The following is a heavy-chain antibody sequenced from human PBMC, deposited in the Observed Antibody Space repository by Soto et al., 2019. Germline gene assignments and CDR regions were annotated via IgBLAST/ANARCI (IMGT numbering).Heavy chain of an antibody. Sequence: SQTLSLTCAISGDSVFSNSAAWNWIRQSPSRGLEWLGRTYYRSKWYNDYAVSVKSRITINPDTSKNQFSLQLNSVTPEDTAVYYCARDTAMVPFRYYYGMDVWGQGTTVTVSS. J-gene: IGHJ6*02. V-gene: IGHV6-1*01. CDR2: TYYRSKWYN. D-gene: IGHD5-18*01. CDR3: ARDTAMVPFRYYYGMDV. CDR1: GDSVFSNSAA.